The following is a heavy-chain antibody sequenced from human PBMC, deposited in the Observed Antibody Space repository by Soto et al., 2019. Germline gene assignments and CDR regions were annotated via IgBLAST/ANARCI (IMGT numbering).Heavy chain of an antibody. CDR2: IIPIFGTA. J-gene: IGHJ4*02. Sequence: SVKVSCKASGGTFSGYAISWVRQAPGQGLEWMGGIIPIFGTANYAQKFQGRVTITADESTSTAYMELSSLRSEDTAVYYCATTRRRYYFDFWGQGTLVTVSS. CDR3: ATTRRRYYFDF. V-gene: IGHV1-69*13. D-gene: IGHD3-3*01. CDR1: GGTFSGYA.